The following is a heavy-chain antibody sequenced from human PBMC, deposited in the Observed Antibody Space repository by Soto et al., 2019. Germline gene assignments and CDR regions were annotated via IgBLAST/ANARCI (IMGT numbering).Heavy chain of an antibody. CDR2: ISYDGSNK. V-gene: IGHV3-30-3*01. D-gene: IGHD3-10*01. Sequence: GGSLRLSCAASGFTFSSYAMHWVRQAPGKGLEWVAVISYDGSNKYYADSVKGRFTISRDNSKNTLYLQMNSLRAEDTAVYYCARDQLPVQGSIDYWGQGTLVTVSS. CDR3: ARDQLPVQGSIDY. CDR1: GFTFSSYA. J-gene: IGHJ4*02.